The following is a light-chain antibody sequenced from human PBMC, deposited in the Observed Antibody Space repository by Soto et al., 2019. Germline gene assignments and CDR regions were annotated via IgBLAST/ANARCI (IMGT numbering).Light chain of an antibody. V-gene: IGKV3-15*01. Sequence: EIVMTQSPATLSVSPGERAALSCRASQSVSGNLAWYQQTPGQAPRLLIYGASTRATGIPDRFSGSGFGTEFTITISSLKSEDFAVYYCQQYNYRPPAFGQGTRLEIK. CDR2: GAS. CDR1: QSVSGN. CDR3: QQYNYRPPA. J-gene: IGKJ5*01.